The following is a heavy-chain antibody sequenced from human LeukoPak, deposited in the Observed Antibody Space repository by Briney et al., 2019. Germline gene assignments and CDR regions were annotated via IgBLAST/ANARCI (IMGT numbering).Heavy chain of an antibody. CDR2: IYYSGST. CDR1: GGSISSYY. Sequence: PSETLSLTCTVSGGSISSYYWSWIRQPPGKGLEWIGYIYYSGSTNYNPSLKSRVTISVDTSKNQFSLKLSSVTAADTAVYYCAMTTMIVVVTGDYYFDYWGQGTLVTVSS. V-gene: IGHV4-59*01. CDR3: AMTTMIVVVTGDYYFDY. J-gene: IGHJ4*02. D-gene: IGHD3-22*01.